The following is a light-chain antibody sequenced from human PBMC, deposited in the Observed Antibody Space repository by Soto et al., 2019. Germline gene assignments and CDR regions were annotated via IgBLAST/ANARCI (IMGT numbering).Light chain of an antibody. CDR3: QQYDTSPT. J-gene: IGKJ1*01. CDR2: GAS. V-gene: IGKV3-20*01. Sequence: EIVLTQSPGTLSLSAGDRATLSCRASQSLSSNYLAWYQQKPGQAPTVLIYGASSRATGIPDRFSGSGSGTDFTLTISRLEPEDFAVYYCQQYDTSPTFGQGTKVEIK. CDR1: QSLSSNY.